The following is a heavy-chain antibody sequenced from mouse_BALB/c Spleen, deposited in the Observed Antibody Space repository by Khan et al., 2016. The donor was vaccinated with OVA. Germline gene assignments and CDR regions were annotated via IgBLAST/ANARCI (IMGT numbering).Heavy chain of an antibody. Sequence: EVQLQESGPGLVKPSQSLSLICTVTGYSITSDYAWNWIRQFPGNKLECMGFISYSGNTNYNPSLKSRISITRDTSKNQFFLHLNSVTTEDTATYYCARVYGGDFDYWGQGTTLTVSS. V-gene: IGHV3-2*02. D-gene: IGHD1-1*01. CDR1: GYSITSDYA. J-gene: IGHJ2*01. CDR2: ISYSGNT. CDR3: ARVYGGDFDY.